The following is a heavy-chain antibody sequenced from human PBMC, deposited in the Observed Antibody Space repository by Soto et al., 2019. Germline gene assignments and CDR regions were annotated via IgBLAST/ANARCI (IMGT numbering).Heavy chain of an antibody. CDR3: ARAPLYYYDSSGYQSYYYYGMDV. D-gene: IGHD3-22*01. V-gene: IGHV1-3*01. J-gene: IGHJ6*02. Sequence: ASVKVAFKASGYTFTSYAMHLVRQAPGQRLEGMGWINAGNGNTKYSQKFQGRVTITRDTSASTAYMELSSLRSEDTAVYYCARAPLYYYDSSGYQSYYYYGMDVWGQGTTVTVSS. CDR2: INAGNGNT. CDR1: GYTFTSYA.